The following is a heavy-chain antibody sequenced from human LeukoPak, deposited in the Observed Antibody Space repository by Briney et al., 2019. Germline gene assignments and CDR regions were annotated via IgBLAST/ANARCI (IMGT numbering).Heavy chain of an antibody. CDR3: ARDRGVSYGDYEGFDY. V-gene: IGHV3-53*01. CDR1: GFTVSSNY. CDR2: IYGGGTT. Sequence: GGSLRLSCAASGFTVSSNYMSWVRQAPGKGLEWVSVIYGGGTTKYTDSVKGRFTISRDNSKNTLYLQMNSLRAEDTAVYYCARDRGVSYGDYEGFDYWGQGTLVTVSS. D-gene: IGHD4-17*01. J-gene: IGHJ4*02.